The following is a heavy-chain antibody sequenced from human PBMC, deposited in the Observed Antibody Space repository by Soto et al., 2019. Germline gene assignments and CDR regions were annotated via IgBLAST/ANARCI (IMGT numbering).Heavy chain of an antibody. CDR3: ASARWDY. V-gene: IGHV4-34*01. CDR2: IYYTGST. Sequence: SETLSLTCAVSGGSFDSNYWSWIRQPPGKGLEWIGEIYYTGSTNYNPSLKSRVTISVDTSRNQFSLRLTSVTAADTATYYCASARWDYWGQGTLVTVSS. CDR1: GGSFDSNY. J-gene: IGHJ4*02.